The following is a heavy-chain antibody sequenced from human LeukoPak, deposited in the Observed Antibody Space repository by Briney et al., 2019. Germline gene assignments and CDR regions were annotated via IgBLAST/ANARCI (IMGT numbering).Heavy chain of an antibody. CDR1: GYTFSDYY. D-gene: IGHD6-13*01. Sequence: ASVKVSCKASGYTFSDYYMHWVRQAPGQGPEWMAWINPTTGVTNYAQRFQGRVTVTTDTSIATVYMELRGLTSDDTAVYYCARDKRSGAAAGRLGDYMDAWGRGTTVTVSS. CDR3: ARDKRSGAAAGRLGDYMDA. CDR2: INPTTGVT. V-gene: IGHV1-2*02. J-gene: IGHJ6*03.